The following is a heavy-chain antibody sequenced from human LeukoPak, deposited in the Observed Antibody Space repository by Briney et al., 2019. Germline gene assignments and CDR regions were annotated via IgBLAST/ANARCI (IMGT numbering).Heavy chain of an antibody. CDR2: IYYSGST. D-gene: IGHD5-24*01. J-gene: IGHJ4*02. CDR3: ARVGIEMASIDY. CDR1: GGSISSYY. Sequence: SETLSLTCTVSGGSISSYYWSWLRQPPGKGLEWIGYIYYSGSTNYNPSLKSRVTISVDTSKNHFSLKLSSVTAADTAVYYCARVGIEMASIDYWGQGTLVTVSS. V-gene: IGHV4-59*01.